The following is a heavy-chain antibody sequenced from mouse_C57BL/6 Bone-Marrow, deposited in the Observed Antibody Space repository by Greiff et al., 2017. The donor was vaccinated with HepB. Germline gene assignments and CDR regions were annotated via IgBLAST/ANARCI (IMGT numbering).Heavy chain of an antibody. CDR2: ISYDGSN. V-gene: IGHV3-6*01. CDR1: GYSITSGYY. D-gene: IGHD2-3*01. Sequence: EVHLVESGPGLVKPSQSLSLTCSVTGYSITSGYYWNWIRQFPGNKLEWMGYISYDGSNNYNPSLKNRISITRDTSKNQFFLKLNSVTTEDTATYYCARGWLLRWAYWGQGTLVTVSA. J-gene: IGHJ3*01. CDR3: ARGWLLRWAY.